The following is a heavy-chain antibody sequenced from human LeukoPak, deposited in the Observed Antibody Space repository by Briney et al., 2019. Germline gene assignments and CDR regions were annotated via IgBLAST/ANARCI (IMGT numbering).Heavy chain of an antibody. CDR2: IIPIFGTA. D-gene: IGHD1-26*01. J-gene: IGHJ3*02. Sequence: SVKVSCKASGGTFSSYAISWVRQAPGQGPEWMGGIIPIFGTANYAQKFQGRVTMTRDTSTSTVYMELSSLRSEDTAVYYCARALYSGSYYGSRYPYAFDIWGQGTMVAVSS. CDR3: ARALYSGSYYGSRYPYAFDI. CDR1: GGTFSSYA. V-gene: IGHV1-69*05.